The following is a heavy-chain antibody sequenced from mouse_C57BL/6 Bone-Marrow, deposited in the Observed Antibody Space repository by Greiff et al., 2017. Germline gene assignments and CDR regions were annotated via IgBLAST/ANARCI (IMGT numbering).Heavy chain of an antibody. J-gene: IGHJ3*01. Sequence: EVKLVESGGGLVQPGGSLKLSCAASGFTFSDYYMYWVRQTPEKRLEWVAYISNGGGSTYYPDTVKGRFTISRDIAKNTLYLQMSRLKSEDTAMYYCARQNYYGSSSFAYWGQGTLVTVSA. V-gene: IGHV5-12*01. D-gene: IGHD1-1*01. CDR2: ISNGGGST. CDR3: ARQNYYGSSSFAY. CDR1: GFTFSDYY.